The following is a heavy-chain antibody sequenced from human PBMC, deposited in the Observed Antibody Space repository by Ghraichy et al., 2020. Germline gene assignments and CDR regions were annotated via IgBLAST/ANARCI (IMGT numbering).Heavy chain of an antibody. CDR1: GYTFSNAW. Sequence: GSLRLSCAASGYTFSNAWLSWVRQAPGKGLEWVGRIKSKTDGGTTDYAAPVKGRFTISRDDSKNTLYLQMNSLKTEDTAVYYCTTDRDIVVVVAATPPHWFDPWGQGTLVTVSS. V-gene: IGHV3-15*01. CDR3: TTDRDIVVVVAATPPHWFDP. J-gene: IGHJ5*02. D-gene: IGHD2-15*01. CDR2: IKSKTDGGTT.